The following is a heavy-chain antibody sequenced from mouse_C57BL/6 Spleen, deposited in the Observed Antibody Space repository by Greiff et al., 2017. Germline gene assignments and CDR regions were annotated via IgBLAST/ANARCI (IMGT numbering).Heavy chain of an antibody. V-gene: IGHV2-2*01. D-gene: IGHD1-1*01. CDR1: GFSLTSYG. J-gene: IGHJ2*01. Sequence: VQVVESGPGLVQPSPSLSITCTVSGFSLTSYGVHWVRQSPGKGLEWLGVIWSGGSTDYNTAFISSLSISKDNSKSQVFFKMNSLQADDTAIYYCARGRVIATVVGYWGQGTTLTVSS. CDR2: IWSGGST. CDR3: ARGRVIATVVGY.